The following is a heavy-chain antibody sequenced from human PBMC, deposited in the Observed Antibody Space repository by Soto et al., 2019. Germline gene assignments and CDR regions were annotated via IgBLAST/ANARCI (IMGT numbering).Heavy chain of an antibody. Sequence: QVQLQESGPGLVKPSGTLSLTCAVSGGSISSTNWWTWVRQSPGRGLEWIGEIYHSGTTNYSPSLKSRVNIAVDMSTNHLCLTLISVTAADTAVYYCAFPATADFDYWGKGILVTVSS. V-gene: IGHV4-4*02. D-gene: IGHD6-13*01. CDR3: AFPATADFDY. J-gene: IGHJ4*02. CDR2: IYHSGTT. CDR1: GGSISSTNW.